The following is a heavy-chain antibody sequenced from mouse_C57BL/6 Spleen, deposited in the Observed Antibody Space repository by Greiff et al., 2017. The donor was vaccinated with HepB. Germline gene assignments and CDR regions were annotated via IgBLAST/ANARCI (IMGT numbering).Heavy chain of an antibody. CDR3: AKGAYGTGAMDY. Sequence: VQLKESGPELVKPGASVKISCKASGYAFSSSWMNWVKQRPGKGLEWIGRIYPGDGDTNYNGKFKGKATLTADKSSSAAYMQLSSLTSEDSAVYFCAKGAYGTGAMDYWGQGTSVTVSS. V-gene: IGHV1-82*01. CDR2: IYPGDGDT. J-gene: IGHJ4*01. D-gene: IGHD1-1*02. CDR1: GYAFSSSW.